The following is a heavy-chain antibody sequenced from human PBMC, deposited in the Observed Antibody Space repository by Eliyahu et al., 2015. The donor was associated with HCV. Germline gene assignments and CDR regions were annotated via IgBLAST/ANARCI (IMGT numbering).Heavy chain of an antibody. CDR3: AKLYYDILTGYHH. Sequence: EVHVLESGGGLVQPGGSLRLSCAASGFXFSTYAMSWVRQAPGKGLEWVSGISDSGDSTYYAGSVKGRFTISRDNSKNALYLQMNSLRGEDTAVYYCAKLYYDILTGYHHWGQGTLVTVSS. CDR1: GFXFSTYA. V-gene: IGHV3-23*01. D-gene: IGHD3-9*01. CDR2: ISDSGDST. J-gene: IGHJ4*02.